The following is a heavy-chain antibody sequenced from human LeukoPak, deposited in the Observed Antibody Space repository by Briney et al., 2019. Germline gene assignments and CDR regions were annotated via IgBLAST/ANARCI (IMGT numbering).Heavy chain of an antibody. V-gene: IGHV4-34*01. CDR1: GGSFSGYY. Sequence: SETLSLTCAVYGGSFSGYYWSWIRQPPGKGLEWIGEINHSGSTNYNPSLKSRVTISVDTSKNQFSLKLSSVTAADTAVYYCARLYPYYYYYYMDVWGKGTTVTLSS. D-gene: IGHD2-8*01. CDR3: ARLYPYYYYYYMDV. J-gene: IGHJ6*03. CDR2: INHSGST.